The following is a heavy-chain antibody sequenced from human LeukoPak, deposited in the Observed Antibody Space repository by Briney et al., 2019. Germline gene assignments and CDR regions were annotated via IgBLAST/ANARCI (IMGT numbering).Heavy chain of an antibody. V-gene: IGHV3-15*01. D-gene: IGHD2-15*01. J-gene: IGHJ4*02. Sequence: GGSLRLSCAASGFTFSSAWMAWVRQAPGKRLEWVGRIKSKSDGGTTEYAAPVKGRFTISTDAPKNTLYLQMNSLGTEDTAVYYCTTYYCSGGRCYHFDYWGQGSLVTVSP. CDR3: TTYYCSGGRCYHFDY. CDR1: GFTFSSAW. CDR2: IKSKSDGGTT.